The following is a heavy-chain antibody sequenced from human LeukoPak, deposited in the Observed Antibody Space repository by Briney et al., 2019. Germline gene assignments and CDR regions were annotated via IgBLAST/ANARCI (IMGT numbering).Heavy chain of an antibody. D-gene: IGHD3-22*01. CDR1: GGSFSGYY. Sequence: PSETLSLTCAVYGGSFSGYYWSWIRQPPGKGLEWIGEINHSGSTNYNPSLKSRVTISVDTSKNQFSLKLSSVTAADTAVYYCARDPMIVVALGAFDIWGQGTMVTVSS. CDR2: INHSGST. V-gene: IGHV4-34*01. J-gene: IGHJ3*02. CDR3: ARDPMIVVALGAFDI.